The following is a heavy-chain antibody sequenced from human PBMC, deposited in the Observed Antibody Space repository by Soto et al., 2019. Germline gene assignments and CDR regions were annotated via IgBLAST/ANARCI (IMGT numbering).Heavy chain of an antibody. Sequence: GGSLRLSCAASGFTFSSYSMNWVRQAPGKGLEWVSSISSSSSYIYYADSVKGRFTISRDNAKNSLYLQMNSLRAEDTAVYYCARGYYYDSSGYYHFDYWGQGTLVTVLL. J-gene: IGHJ4*02. CDR1: GFTFSSYS. CDR3: ARGYYYDSSGYYHFDY. CDR2: ISSSSSYI. V-gene: IGHV3-21*01. D-gene: IGHD3-22*01.